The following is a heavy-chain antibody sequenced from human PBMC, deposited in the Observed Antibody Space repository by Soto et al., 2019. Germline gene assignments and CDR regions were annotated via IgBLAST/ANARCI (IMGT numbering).Heavy chain of an antibody. Sequence: GGSLRLSCAASGFTFRNYWMSWVRQAPGKGLEWVANIKEDGSDKYYVDSVKGRFTISRDNAKNSLYLQMSSLRAEDTAVYHCARGYGPVDYWGQRTLVTVSS. J-gene: IGHJ4*02. V-gene: IGHV3-7*03. CDR1: GFTFRNYW. CDR2: IKEDGSDK. D-gene: IGHD5-18*01. CDR3: ARGYGPVDY.